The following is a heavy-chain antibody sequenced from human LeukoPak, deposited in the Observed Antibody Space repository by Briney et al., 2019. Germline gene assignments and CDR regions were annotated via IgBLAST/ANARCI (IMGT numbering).Heavy chain of an antibody. Sequence: GGSLRLSCAASGFTFSSYEMNWVRQAPGKGLEWVSYISSRGSTIYYADSVKGRFTISRDNSKNTLYLQMSSLRAEDTAVYYCTKEAGAAGATWNIDSWGQGTLVTVSS. D-gene: IGHD1/OR15-1a*01. J-gene: IGHJ4*02. V-gene: IGHV3-48*03. CDR1: GFTFSSYE. CDR2: ISSRGSTI. CDR3: TKEAGAAGATWNIDS.